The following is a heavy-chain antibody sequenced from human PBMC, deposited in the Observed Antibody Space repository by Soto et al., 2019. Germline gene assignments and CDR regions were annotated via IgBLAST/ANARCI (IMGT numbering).Heavy chain of an antibody. D-gene: IGHD6-13*01. CDR2: ISYDGSNK. V-gene: IGHV3-30*18. J-gene: IGHJ4*02. CDR1: GFTFSSYG. Sequence: GGSLRLSCAASGFTFSSYGMHWVRQAPGKGLEWVAVISYDGSNKYYADSVKGRFTISRDNSKNTLYLQVNSLRAEDTAVYYCAKDYSSSWTAFDYWGQGTLVTVSS. CDR3: AKDYSSSWTAFDY.